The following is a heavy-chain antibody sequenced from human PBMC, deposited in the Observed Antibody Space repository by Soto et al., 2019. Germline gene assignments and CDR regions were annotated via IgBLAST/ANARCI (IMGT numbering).Heavy chain of an antibody. V-gene: IGHV3-30-3*01. CDR3: ARDRKAARAYYFDY. CDR1: GFTFSSYA. D-gene: IGHD6-6*01. J-gene: IGHJ4*02. CDR2: ISYDGSNK. Sequence: QVQLVESGGGVVQPGRSLRLSCAASGFTFSSYAMHWVRQAPGKGLEWVAVISYDGSNKYYADSVKGRFTISRDNSKNTLYLQMNSLRAEDTAVYYCARDRKAARAYYFDYWGQGTLVTVSS.